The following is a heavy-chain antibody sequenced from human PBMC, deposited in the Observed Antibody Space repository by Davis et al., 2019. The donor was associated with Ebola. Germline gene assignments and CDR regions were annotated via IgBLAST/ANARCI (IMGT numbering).Heavy chain of an antibody. CDR3: TRGDGGAVVD. CDR2: IRSKAYGGTT. CDR1: GFTFSSYS. J-gene: IGHJ4*02. D-gene: IGHD2-15*01. V-gene: IGHV3-49*04. Sequence: GESLKISCAASGFTFSSYSMNWVRQAPGKGLEWVGFIRSKAYGGTTEYAASVKGRFTISRDDSKSIAYLQMNSLKTEDTAVYYCTRGDGGAVVDWGQGTLVTVS.